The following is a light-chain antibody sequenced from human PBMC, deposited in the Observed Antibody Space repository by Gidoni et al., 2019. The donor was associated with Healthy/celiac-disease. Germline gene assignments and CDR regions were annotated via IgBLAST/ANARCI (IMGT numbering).Light chain of an antibody. CDR3: QAWDSSTAVV. V-gene: IGLV3-1*01. CDR1: KLGDKY. Sequence: SYELAQATPMSVSPGQTASITCSGDKLGDKYACWYQQKPGQSPVLVIYQDSKRPSGIPERFSGSNSGNTATLTISGTQAMDEADYYCQAWDSSTAVVFGGGTKLTVL. CDR2: QDS. J-gene: IGLJ2*01.